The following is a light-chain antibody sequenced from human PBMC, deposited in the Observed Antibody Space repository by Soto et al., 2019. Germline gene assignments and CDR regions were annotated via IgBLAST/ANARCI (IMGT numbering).Light chain of an antibody. CDR1: SGSVSTNYY. V-gene: IGLV8-61*01. CDR2: NTN. CDR3: LLYMGNGISV. Sequence: QTVVTQEPSFSVSPGGTVTLTCGLSSGSVSTNYYPIWYQQTPGQAPRMLIYNTNSRSSGVPDRFSGSILGNKAALTITGAQADDESDYYCLLYMGNGISVFGGGTKLTVL. J-gene: IGLJ2*01.